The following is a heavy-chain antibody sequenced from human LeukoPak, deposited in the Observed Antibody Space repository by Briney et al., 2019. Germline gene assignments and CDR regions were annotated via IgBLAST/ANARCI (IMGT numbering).Heavy chain of an antibody. J-gene: IGHJ6*03. CDR1: GYTFTNYA. Sequence: ASVKVSCKASGYTFTNYAFTWVRQAPGQGLEWMGWINPNSGGTNYAQKFQGRVTMTRDTSISTAYMELSRLRSDDTAVYYCARAPRVWYYYMDVWGKGTTVTVSS. V-gene: IGHV1-2*02. D-gene: IGHD6-13*01. CDR2: INPNSGGT. CDR3: ARAPRVWYYYMDV.